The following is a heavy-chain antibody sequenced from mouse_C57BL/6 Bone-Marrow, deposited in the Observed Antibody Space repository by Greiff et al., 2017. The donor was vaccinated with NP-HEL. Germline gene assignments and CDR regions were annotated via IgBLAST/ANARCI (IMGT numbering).Heavy chain of an antibody. Sequence: VHLVESGAELARPGASVKMSCKASGYTFTSYTMHWVKQRPGQGLEWIGYINPSSGYTKYNQKFKDKATLTADKSSSTAYMQLSSLTSEHSAFYFCARDDYDYWGQGTTLTVSS. J-gene: IGHJ2*01. D-gene: IGHD2-4*01. CDR3: ARDDYDY. V-gene: IGHV1-4*01. CDR1: GYTFTSYT. CDR2: INPSSGYT.